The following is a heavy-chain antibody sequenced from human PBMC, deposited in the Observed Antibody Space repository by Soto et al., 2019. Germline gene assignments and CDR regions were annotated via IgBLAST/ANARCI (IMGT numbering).Heavy chain of an antibody. CDR2: INAGNGNT. D-gene: IGHD3-22*01. CDR3: ARGYYYDSSGYYRPRFDY. J-gene: IGHJ4*02. V-gene: IGHV1-3*01. Sequence: ASVKVSCKASGYTFTSYAMHWVRQAPGQRLEWMGWINAGNGNTKYSQKFQGRVTITRDTSASTAYMELSSLRSEDTAVHYCARGYYYDSSGYYRPRFDYWGQGTLVTVSS. CDR1: GYTFTSYA.